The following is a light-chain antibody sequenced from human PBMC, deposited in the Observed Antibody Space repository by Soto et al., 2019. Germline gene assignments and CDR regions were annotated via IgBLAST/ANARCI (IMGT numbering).Light chain of an antibody. CDR2: GAS. CDR3: QQYNNWPPIT. V-gene: IGKV3-15*01. CDR1: QSVSSN. Sequence: EIVMTQSPATLSVSPGERATLSCRASQSVSSNLAWYQQKPGQAPRILIYGASTRATGIPARFSGSGSGTEFTLTISSLLSEDFAFYYCQQYNNWPPITFGQGTRLEIK. J-gene: IGKJ5*01.